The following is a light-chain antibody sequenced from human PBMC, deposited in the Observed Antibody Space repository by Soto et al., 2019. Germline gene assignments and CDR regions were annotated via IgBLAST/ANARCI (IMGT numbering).Light chain of an antibody. CDR2: KAS. V-gene: IGKV1-5*03. CDR1: QTISSW. J-gene: IGKJ1*01. CDR3: QQYNTYSPWT. Sequence: DIQMTQSPSTLSGSVGDRVTITCRASQTISSWLAWYQQKPGKAPKLLIYKASTLKSGVPSRFSGSGSGTEFTLTISSLQPDDFATYYCQQYNTYSPWTVGPGTKVDIK.